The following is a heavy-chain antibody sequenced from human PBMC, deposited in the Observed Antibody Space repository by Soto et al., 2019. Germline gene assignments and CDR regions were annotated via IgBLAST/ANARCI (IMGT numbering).Heavy chain of an antibody. J-gene: IGHJ4*02. CDR1: GGSISSSSYY. CDR3: ARLAVAGLLFDY. V-gene: IGHV4-39*01. CDR2: IYYSGST. Sequence: QLQLQESGPGLVKPSETLSLTCTVSGGSISSSSYYWGWIRQPPGKGLEWIGSIYYSGSTYYNPSLKSRVTISVDTSKNQFSLKLRYVTAADTAVYYCARLAVAGLLFDYWGQGTLVTVSS. D-gene: IGHD6-19*01.